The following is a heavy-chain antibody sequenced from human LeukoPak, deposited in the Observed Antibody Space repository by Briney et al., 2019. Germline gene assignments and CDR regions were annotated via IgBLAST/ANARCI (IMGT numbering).Heavy chain of an antibody. J-gene: IGHJ4*02. Sequence: SETLSLTCTVSGGSISSYYWSWVRQPPGKGLEWIGYIYYSGSNNYNPSLKSRGTISVDTSKNQFSLKLSSVTAADTAVYYCARGSPSSGSMTFDYWGQGTLVTVSS. CDR3: ARGSPSSGSMTFDY. CDR1: GGSISSYY. V-gene: IGHV4-59*01. CDR2: IYYSGSN. D-gene: IGHD6-19*01.